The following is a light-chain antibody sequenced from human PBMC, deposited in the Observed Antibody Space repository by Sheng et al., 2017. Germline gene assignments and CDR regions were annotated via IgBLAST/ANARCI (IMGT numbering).Light chain of an antibody. CDR3: QQYDSEIT. CDR1: QSVSTW. CDR2: KAS. V-gene: IGKV1-5*03. J-gene: IGKJ5*01. Sequence: DIQLTQSPSFLSASVGDRVTITCRASQSVSTWLAWYQQKPGKAPKLLIYKASTLQSGVPSRFSGSGSGTDFTLTISSLQPDDFATYYCQQYDSEITFGQGTRLEIK.